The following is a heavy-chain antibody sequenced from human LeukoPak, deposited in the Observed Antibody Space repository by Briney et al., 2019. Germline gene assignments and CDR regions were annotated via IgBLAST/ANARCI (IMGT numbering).Heavy chain of an antibody. CDR3: ARGGDAAASYYYYYYMDV. J-gene: IGHJ6*03. V-gene: IGHV4-59*01. Sequence: SETLSLTCTVSGGSLSSYYWSWIRQPPGKGLEWIGYIYYSGSTNYNPSLKSRVTISVDTSKNQFSLKLSSVTAADTAVYYCARGGDAAASYYYYYYMDVWGKGTTVTISS. D-gene: IGHD6-13*01. CDR2: IYYSGST. CDR1: GGSLSSYY.